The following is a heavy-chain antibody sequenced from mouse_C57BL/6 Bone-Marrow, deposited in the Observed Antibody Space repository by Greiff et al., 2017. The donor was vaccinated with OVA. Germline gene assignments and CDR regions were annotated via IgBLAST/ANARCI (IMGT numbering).Heavy chain of an antibody. CDR3: ARSHDYDGGGDD. CDR1: GFNIKNTS. CDR2: IDPANGNT. V-gene: IGHV14-3*01. Sequence: VQLQQSVAELVRPGASVKLSCTASGFNIKNTSMHWVKQRPEQGLEWIGRIDPANGNTKYAPKFQGKATITADTSSNTAYLQLSSLTAEDTAIYYCARSHDYDGGGDDWGQGTSVTVSS. J-gene: IGHJ4*01. D-gene: IGHD2-4*01.